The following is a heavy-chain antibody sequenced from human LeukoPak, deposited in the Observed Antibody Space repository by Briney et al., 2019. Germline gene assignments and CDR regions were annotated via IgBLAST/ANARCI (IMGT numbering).Heavy chain of an antibody. CDR3: ARVGLPHHYYYMDV. V-gene: IGHV7-4-1*02. D-gene: IGHD3/OR15-3a*01. CDR1: GYTFTSYG. Sequence: GASVKVSCKASGYTFTSYGISWVRQAPGQGLEWMGRVNTNTGNPTYAQGFTGRFVFSLDTSVSTAYLQISSLKAEDTAVYYCARVGLPHHYYYMDVWGKGTTVTVSS. CDR2: VNTNTGNP. J-gene: IGHJ6*03.